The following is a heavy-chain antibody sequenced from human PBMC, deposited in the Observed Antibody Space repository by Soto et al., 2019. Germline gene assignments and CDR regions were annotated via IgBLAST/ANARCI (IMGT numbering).Heavy chain of an antibody. Sequence: GGSPRLSCAASGFTVGSNYMSWVRQAPGKGLEWLSVIYSGSSTYYADSVKGRFTISRDNSKNTLYLQMNSLRAEDTAVYYCAKDFFVVVVAATPSPAWFDPWGQGTLVTVSS. CDR2: IYSGSST. V-gene: IGHV3-66*02. CDR1: GFTVGSNY. J-gene: IGHJ5*02. CDR3: AKDFFVVVVAATPSPAWFDP. D-gene: IGHD2-15*01.